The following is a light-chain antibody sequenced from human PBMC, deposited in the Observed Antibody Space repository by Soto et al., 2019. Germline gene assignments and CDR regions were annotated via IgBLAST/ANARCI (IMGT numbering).Light chain of an antibody. CDR2: DAS. CDR3: QQYGDSRQVT. J-gene: IGKJ4*01. CDR1: QRVSANY. V-gene: IGKV3-20*01. Sequence: ETVLTQSPGTLSMSPGETATLSCRASQRVSANYLAWYQHKPGQAPRLLIYDASTRATGTPDRFSGSGSGTDFTLTIRRLEPDDFAAYYCQQYGDSRQVTFGGGTKVDIK.